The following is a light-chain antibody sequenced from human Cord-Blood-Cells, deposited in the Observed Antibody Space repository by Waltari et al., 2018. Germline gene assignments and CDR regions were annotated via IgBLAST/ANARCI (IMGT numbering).Light chain of an antibody. J-gene: IGKJ4*01. CDR2: GAS. CDR3: QQYGSSPPDT. V-gene: IGKV3-20*01. CDR1: QSVSSSY. Sequence: EIVLTQSPGTLSLSPGERPTLPCRASQSVSSSYLAWYQQKPGQAPRLLIYGASSRATGIPDRFSGSGSVTDFTLTISRLEPEDFAVYYCQQYGSSPPDTFGGGTKVEIK.